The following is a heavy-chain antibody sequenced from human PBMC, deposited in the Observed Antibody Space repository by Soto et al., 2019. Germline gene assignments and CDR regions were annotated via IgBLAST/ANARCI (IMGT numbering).Heavy chain of an antibody. Sequence: SVKVSCKASGGTFSSYAISWVRQAPGQGLDWMGGIIPIFGTANYAQKFQGRVTITADKSTSTAYMELSSLRSEDTAVYYCARGGYSYGYYYGMDVWGQGTTVTVSS. CDR3: ARGGYSYGYYYGMDV. CDR2: IIPIFGTA. V-gene: IGHV1-69*06. CDR1: GGTFSSYA. D-gene: IGHD5-18*01. J-gene: IGHJ6*02.